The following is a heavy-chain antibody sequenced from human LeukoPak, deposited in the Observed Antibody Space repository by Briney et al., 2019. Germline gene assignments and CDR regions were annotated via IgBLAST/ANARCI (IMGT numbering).Heavy chain of an antibody. Sequence: GGSLRLSCAASGFTFSSYSMNWVRQAPGKGLEWVSSISSSSSYIYYADSVKGRFTISRDNAKNSLYLQMNSLRAEDTAVYYCARDLPAYDFWSGYPTIDYWGQGTLVTVSS. V-gene: IGHV3-21*01. CDR2: ISSSSSYI. CDR3: ARDLPAYDFWSGYPTIDY. J-gene: IGHJ4*02. CDR1: GFTFSSYS. D-gene: IGHD3-3*01.